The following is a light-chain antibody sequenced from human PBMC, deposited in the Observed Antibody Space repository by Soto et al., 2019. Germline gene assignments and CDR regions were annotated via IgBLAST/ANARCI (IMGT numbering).Light chain of an antibody. Sequence: QSALTQPASVSGSPGQSITISCTGSSSDIGLYNSVAWYQHHPGRVPKLIIYDVSYRPSGVSHRFSGSKSDNTASLTISGLQAEDEAVYYCSSYSTGTTDYVFGSGTQLTVL. CDR2: DVS. CDR3: SSYSTGTTDYV. V-gene: IGLV2-14*01. CDR1: SSDIGLYNS. J-gene: IGLJ1*01.